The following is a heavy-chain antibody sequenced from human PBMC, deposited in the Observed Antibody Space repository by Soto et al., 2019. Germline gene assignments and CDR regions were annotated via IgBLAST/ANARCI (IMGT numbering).Heavy chain of an antibody. D-gene: IGHD2-15*01. CDR3: ARYCSGGSCYFGLAFDI. V-gene: IGHV1-18*01. CDR2: ISAYNGNT. Sequence: ASVKVSCKASGYTFTSYGISWVRQAPGQGLEWMGWISAYNGNTNYAQKLQGRVTMTTDTSTSTAYMELRSLRSDDTAVYYCARYCSGGSCYFGLAFDIWGQGTMVTVSS. J-gene: IGHJ3*02. CDR1: GYTFTSYG.